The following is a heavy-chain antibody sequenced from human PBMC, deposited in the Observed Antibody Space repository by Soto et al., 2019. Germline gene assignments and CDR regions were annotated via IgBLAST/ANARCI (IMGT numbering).Heavy chain of an antibody. Sequence: QVQLVQSGAEVKKPGASVKVSCKASGYTFTSYAMHWVRQAPGQRLEWMGWINACNGNTKYSQKFQGSVTITRDTSASTAYMELSSLRSEDTAVYYCARNRGIAVAGLKYWGQGTLVTVSS. CDR1: GYTFTSYA. V-gene: IGHV1-3*01. CDR3: ARNRGIAVAGLKY. D-gene: IGHD6-19*01. CDR2: INACNGNT. J-gene: IGHJ4*02.